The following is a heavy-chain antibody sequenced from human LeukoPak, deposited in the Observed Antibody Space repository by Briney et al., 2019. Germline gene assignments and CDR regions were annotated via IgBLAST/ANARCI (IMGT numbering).Heavy chain of an antibody. D-gene: IGHD4-17*01. J-gene: IGHJ4*02. CDR1: GFTFSSYA. V-gene: IGHV3-23*01. CDR2: ISGSGTNT. Sequence: GGSLRLSCAASGFTFSSYAMNWVRQAPGKGLEWVSGISGSGTNTYYADSVKGRFTISRDNSKNTLYLQMNSLRAEDTAAYYCAKDNDYGDYVSYFDYWGQGTLVTVSS. CDR3: AKDNDYGDYVSYFDY.